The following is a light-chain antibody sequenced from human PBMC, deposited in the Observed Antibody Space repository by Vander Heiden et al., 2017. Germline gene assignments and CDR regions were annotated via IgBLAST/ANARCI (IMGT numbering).Light chain of an antibody. V-gene: IGKV3-15*01. CDR2: SAS. J-gene: IGKJ1*01. CDR3: QQYNNWPWT. CDR1: QSVGSN. Sequence: EVVMTQSPDTLSVSPGERATLSCRASQSVGSNLLWYQRKPGQAPRLLISSASTRVTGIPARFSGSGSGTEFTLTISSLQSEDFAVYYCQQYNNWPWTFGQGTKVEIK.